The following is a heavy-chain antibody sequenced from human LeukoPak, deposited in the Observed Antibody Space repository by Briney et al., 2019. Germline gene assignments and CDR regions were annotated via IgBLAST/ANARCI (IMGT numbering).Heavy chain of an antibody. J-gene: IGHJ1*01. CDR2: IYYSGST. CDR1: GGSISSYY. D-gene: IGHD3-22*01. V-gene: IGHV4-59*01. CDR3: ARSYDSSGFLYFQH. Sequence: SETLSLTCTVSGGSISSYYWSWIRQPPGKGLEWIGYIYYSGSTNYSPSLKSRVTILVDTSKNQFSLKLSSVTAADTAVYYCARSYDSSGFLYFQHWGQGTLVTVSS.